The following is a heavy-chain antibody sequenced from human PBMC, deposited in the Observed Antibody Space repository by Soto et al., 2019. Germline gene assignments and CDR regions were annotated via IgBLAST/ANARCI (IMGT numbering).Heavy chain of an antibody. Sequence: QVTVKESGPVLVKPTETLTLTCTVSGFSLSNAGLGVSWIRQPPGKALEWLAHIFSNDEKSYSTSLKSRLTNSKDTSKSQVVLTITNMDPVDTATYYCSSMYSTSWYWFDPWGQGTLVTVSS. CDR1: GFSLSNAGLG. V-gene: IGHV2-26*01. D-gene: IGHD6-13*01. J-gene: IGHJ5*02. CDR3: SSMYSTSWYWFDP. CDR2: IFSNDEK.